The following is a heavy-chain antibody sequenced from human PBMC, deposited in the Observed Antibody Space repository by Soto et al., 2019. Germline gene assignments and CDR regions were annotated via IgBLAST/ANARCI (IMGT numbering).Heavy chain of an antibody. Sequence: PGVSLRLSCVVSGFTFEDSVMHWVRQVPGKGLEWVSGISWNSDVKGYADSVRGRFTISRDNARNSLFLQMTSLRGEDSALYYCARDMADYDLAGHNECVVDVWGQRIPVT. J-gene: IGHJ6*02. CDR1: GFTFEDSV. V-gene: IGHV3-9*01. D-gene: IGHD3-3*01. CDR3: ARDMADYDLAGHNECVVDV. CDR2: ISWNSDVK.